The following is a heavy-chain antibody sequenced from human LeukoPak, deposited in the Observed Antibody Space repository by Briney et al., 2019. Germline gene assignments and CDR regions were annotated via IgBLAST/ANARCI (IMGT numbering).Heavy chain of an antibody. J-gene: IGHJ3*02. CDR2: ISAYNGNT. D-gene: IGHD6-19*01. CDR3: ARKVAVAGTDDAFDI. Sequence: ASVKVSCKASGYTFTRYGTTWVRQAPGQGLEWMGWISAYNGNTNYAQKLQGRVTMTTDTSTSTAYMELRSLRSDDTAVYYCARKVAVAGTDDAFDIWGQGTMVTVSS. CDR1: GYTFTRYG. V-gene: IGHV1-18*01.